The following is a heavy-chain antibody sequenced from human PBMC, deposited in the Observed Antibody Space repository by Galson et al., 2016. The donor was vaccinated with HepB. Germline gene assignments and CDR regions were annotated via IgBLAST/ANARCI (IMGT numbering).Heavy chain of an antibody. V-gene: IGHV5-51*03. Sequence: QSGAEVKKPGESLKISCESSGYGFAGYWIGWVRQMPGEGLEWMGIIYPADSETRYSTSFLGQVTFSVDKSISTAYPQWSSLKASDPGMYFCARRSRGYYQGYASIYYWGQGTLVSVSS. CDR2: IYPADSET. J-gene: IGHJ4*02. CDR3: ARRSRGYYQGYASIYY. CDR1: GYGFAGYW. D-gene: IGHD2/OR15-2a*01.